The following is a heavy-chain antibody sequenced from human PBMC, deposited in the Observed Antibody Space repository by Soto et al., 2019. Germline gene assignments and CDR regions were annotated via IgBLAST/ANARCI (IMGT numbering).Heavy chain of an antibody. Sequence: GGSLTISWAGSGFPFSDALMSLVRPAPGEGLGWVGRIKSKSDGGTTEYAAPGRGICTITKDDSKNTLNLQMNSLKTEDTAVYYCTTDLWRIAVVVGSTGYFNPWGQGTPGTGS. CDR1: GFPFSDAL. V-gene: IGHV3-15*01. CDR3: TTDLWRIAVVVGSTGYFNP. D-gene: IGHD2-15*01. J-gene: IGHJ5*02. CDR2: IKSKSDGGTT.